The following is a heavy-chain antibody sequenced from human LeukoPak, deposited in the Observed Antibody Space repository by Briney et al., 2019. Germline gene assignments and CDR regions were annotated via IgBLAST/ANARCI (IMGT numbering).Heavy chain of an antibody. CDR2: VFYSGST. J-gene: IGHJ4*02. Sequence: SETLSLTCSVSGGSISSNSYYWGWIRQPPGKGLAWIGNVFYSGSTYYNPSLKRRVSISVDTSKNEFSLRLNSVTAADTAVYFCARGGSYYHDNSGYSHFDFWGQGTLATVSS. CDR3: ARGGSYYHDNSGYSHFDF. D-gene: IGHD3-22*01. V-gene: IGHV4-39*07. CDR1: GGSISSNSYY.